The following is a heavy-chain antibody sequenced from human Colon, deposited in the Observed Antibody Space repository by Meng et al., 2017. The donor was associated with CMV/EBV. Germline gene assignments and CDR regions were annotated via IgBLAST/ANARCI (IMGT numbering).Heavy chain of an antibody. Sequence: GSLRLSCVASGFTFSSFAMSWARQAPGKGLEWVSTISADGSGTHYADSVRGRFTISRDNPRNTLFLQMDTLRVEDTAIYYCDASDYWGQGILVTVSS. CDR2: ISADGSGT. D-gene: IGHD2-2*01. V-gene: IGHV3-23*01. J-gene: IGHJ4*02. CDR3: DASDY. CDR1: GFTFSSFA.